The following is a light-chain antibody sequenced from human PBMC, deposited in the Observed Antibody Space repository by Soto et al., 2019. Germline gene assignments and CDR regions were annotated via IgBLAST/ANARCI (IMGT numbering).Light chain of an antibody. V-gene: IGLV1-47*01. Sequence: QSMLTQPPSASGAPGQRVTVSCSGSSSNIGSYHVSWYQHLKGTAPKLLIYKDSQRPSGVPDRFSGSKSGTSASLAISGLRSEDEADYYCAAWDDTLSGPLFGGGTKLTVL. CDR3: AAWDDTLSGPL. CDR2: KDS. CDR1: SSNIGSYH. J-gene: IGLJ3*02.